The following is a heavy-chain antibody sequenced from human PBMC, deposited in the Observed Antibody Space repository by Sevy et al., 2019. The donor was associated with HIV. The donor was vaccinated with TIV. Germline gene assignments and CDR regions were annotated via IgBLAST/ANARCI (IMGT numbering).Heavy chain of an antibody. Sequence: GGSLRLSCAASGFTFSSYAMSWVRQAPGKGLEWVSAISGSGGSTYYADSVKGRFTISRDNSKNTLYLKMNSLGAEDTAVYYCAKEQLTMVRGVIIRGAFDIWGQGTMVTVSS. CDR1: GFTFSSYA. CDR3: AKEQLTMVRGVIIRGAFDI. V-gene: IGHV3-23*01. CDR2: ISGSGGST. D-gene: IGHD3-10*01. J-gene: IGHJ3*02.